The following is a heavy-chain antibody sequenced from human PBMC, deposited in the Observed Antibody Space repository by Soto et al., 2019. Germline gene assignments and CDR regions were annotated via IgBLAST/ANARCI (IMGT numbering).Heavy chain of an antibody. CDR3: ARGGTTMIVVVRPWFDY. V-gene: IGHV4-59*12. CDR1: GGSISSYY. Sequence: SETLSLTCTVSGGSISSYYWSWIRQPPGKGLEWIGYIYYSGSTNYNPSLKSRVTISVDTSKNQFSLKLSSVTAADTAVYYCARGGTTMIVVVRPWFDYWGQGTLVTVSS. CDR2: IYYSGST. J-gene: IGHJ4*02. D-gene: IGHD3-22*01.